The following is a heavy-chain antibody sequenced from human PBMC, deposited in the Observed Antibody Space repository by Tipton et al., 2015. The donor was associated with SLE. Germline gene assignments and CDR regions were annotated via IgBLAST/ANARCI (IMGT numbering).Heavy chain of an antibody. J-gene: IGHJ4*02. CDR3: ARDEYRYDTTGYHLLGHFDF. V-gene: IGHV4-34*01. CDR2: INPSVST. CDR1: GGSFSGFS. Sequence: TLSLTCAVYGGSFSGFSWSWIRQPPGKGLEWIGEINPSVSTNYNPSLKSRVTISVDTSKNHFFLKLSSVTAADTAVYYCARDEYRYDTTGYHLLGHFDFWGQGTLVTVSS. D-gene: IGHD3-22*01.